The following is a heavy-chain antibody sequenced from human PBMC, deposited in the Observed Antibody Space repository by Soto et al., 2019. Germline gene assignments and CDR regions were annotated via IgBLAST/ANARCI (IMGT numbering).Heavy chain of an antibody. J-gene: IGHJ6*03. CDR2: INPNSGGA. D-gene: IGHD3-10*01. CDR1: GYTFTGYY. CDR3: GRGSEYYGSGSTLWGYYYYMDV. V-gene: IGHV1-2*04. Sequence: ASVKVSCKASGYTFTGYYMHWVRQAPGQGLEWMGWINPNSGGANYAQKFQGWVTMTRDTSISTAYMELSRLRSDDTAVYYCGRGSEYYGSGSTLWGYYYYMDVWGKGTTVTVSS.